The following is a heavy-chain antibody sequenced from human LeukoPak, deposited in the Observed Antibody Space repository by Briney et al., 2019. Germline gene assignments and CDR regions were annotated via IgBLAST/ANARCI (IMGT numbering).Heavy chain of an antibody. Sequence: GGSLRLSCAASGFTFSSYWMSWVRQAPGKGLEWVANIKQDGSEKYYVDSVKGRFTISRDNAKNSLYLRMNSLRAEDTAVYYCARDTHTRWLESYYYMDVWGKGTTVTVSS. J-gene: IGHJ6*03. CDR1: GFTFSSYW. CDR3: ARDTHTRWLESYYYMDV. V-gene: IGHV3-7*01. CDR2: IKQDGSEK. D-gene: IGHD6-19*01.